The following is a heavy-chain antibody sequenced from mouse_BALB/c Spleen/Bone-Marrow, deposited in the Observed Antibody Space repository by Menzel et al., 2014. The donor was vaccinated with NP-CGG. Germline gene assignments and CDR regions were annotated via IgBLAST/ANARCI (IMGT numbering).Heavy chain of an antibody. CDR2: ISNGGGTT. CDR1: GFTFSNYT. J-gene: IGHJ3*01. Sequence: EVKVEESGGGLVQPGGSLKLSCAASGFTFSNYTMSWIRQTPEKRLEWVAYISNGGGTTYYPETVKGRFTISRDNAKNTLYLQMSSLKSEDTAMYYCARRYDYGYGPFAYWGQGTLVTVSA. CDR3: ARRYDYGYGPFAY. D-gene: IGHD1-2*01. V-gene: IGHV5-12-2*01.